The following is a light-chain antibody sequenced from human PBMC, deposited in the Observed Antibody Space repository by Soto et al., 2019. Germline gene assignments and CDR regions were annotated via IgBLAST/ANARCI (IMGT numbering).Light chain of an antibody. J-gene: IGLJ3*02. CDR3: CSYAGSYTWV. Sequence: QSVLTQPRSVSGSPGQSVTISCTGTSSDVGDYDYVSWSQQHPGKAPKLMIYDVTKRPSGVPDRFSGSKSGNTASLTISGLQAEDEADYYCCSYAGSYTWVFGGGTKLTVL. V-gene: IGLV2-11*01. CDR2: DVT. CDR1: SSDVGDYDY.